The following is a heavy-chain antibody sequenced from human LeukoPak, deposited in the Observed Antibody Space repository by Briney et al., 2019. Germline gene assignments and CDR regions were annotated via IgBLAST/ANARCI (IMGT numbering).Heavy chain of an antibody. V-gene: IGHV4-34*01. CDR1: GGSFSGYY. Sequence: SETLSLTCAVYGGSFSGYYWSWIRQPPGKGLEWIGEINHSGSTNYNPSLKSRVTISVDTSKNQFSLKLSSVTAADTAVYYCARTYYYGSGETDYWGQGTLVTVSS. J-gene: IGHJ4*02. D-gene: IGHD3-10*01. CDR3: ARTYYYGSGETDY. CDR2: INHSGST.